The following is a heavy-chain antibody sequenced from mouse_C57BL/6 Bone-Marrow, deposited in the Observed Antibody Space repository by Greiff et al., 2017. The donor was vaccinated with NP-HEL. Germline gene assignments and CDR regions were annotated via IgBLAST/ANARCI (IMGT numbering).Heavy chain of an antibody. V-gene: IGHV7-1*01. CDR2: SRNKANDYTT. Sequence: EVKVVDSGGGLVQSGRSLRLSCATSGFTFSDFYMEWVRQAPGKGLEWIAASRNKANDYTTEYSASVKGRFIVSRDTSQSILYLQMNALRAEDTAIYYCARDAYYGSSYVWYFDVWGTGTTVTVSS. CDR3: ARDAYYGSSYVWYFDV. D-gene: IGHD1-1*01. J-gene: IGHJ1*03. CDR1: GFTFSDFY.